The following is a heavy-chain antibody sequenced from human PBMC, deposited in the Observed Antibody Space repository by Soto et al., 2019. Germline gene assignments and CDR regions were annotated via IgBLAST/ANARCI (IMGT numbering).Heavy chain of an antibody. V-gene: IGHV1-18*01. D-gene: IGHD1-1*01. CDR1: GYTFTSYG. CDR2: ISAHNGNT. Sequence: QVHLVQSGAEVKKPGASVKVSCKASGYTFTSYGITWVRQAPGQGLEWMGWISAHNGNTDYAQKLQGRVIVTRDTSPSPAYMELRSLGSDDTAVYYCARGRYGDYWGQGALVTVSS. CDR3: ARGRYGDY. J-gene: IGHJ4*02.